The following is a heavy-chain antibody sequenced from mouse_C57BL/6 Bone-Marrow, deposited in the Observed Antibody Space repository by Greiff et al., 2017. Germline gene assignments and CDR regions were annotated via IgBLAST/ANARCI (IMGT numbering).Heavy chain of an antibody. J-gene: IGHJ1*03. D-gene: IGHD2-4*01. Sequence: VQLQQPGAELVKPGASVKLSCKASGYTFTSYWMHWVKQRPGQGLEWIGMIHPNSGSTNYNEKFKSKATLTVDKSSSTAYMQLSSLTSEDSAVYYCARRGDDYDGYWYFDVWGTGTTVTVSS. V-gene: IGHV1-64*01. CDR3: ARRGDDYDGYWYFDV. CDR2: IHPNSGST. CDR1: GYTFTSYW.